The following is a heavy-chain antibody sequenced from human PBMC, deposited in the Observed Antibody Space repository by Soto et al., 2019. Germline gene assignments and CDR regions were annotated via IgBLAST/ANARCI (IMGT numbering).Heavy chain of an antibody. Sequence: PGGSLRLSCAASGFTFSSYGMHWVRQAPGKGLEWVAVISYDGSNKYYADSVKGRFTISRDNSKNTLYLQMNSLRAEDTAVYYCAKDVYSSGWSGFDYWGQGTLVTVSS. D-gene: IGHD6-19*01. CDR2: ISYDGSNK. J-gene: IGHJ4*02. CDR3: AKDVYSSGWSGFDY. V-gene: IGHV3-30*18. CDR1: GFTFSSYG.